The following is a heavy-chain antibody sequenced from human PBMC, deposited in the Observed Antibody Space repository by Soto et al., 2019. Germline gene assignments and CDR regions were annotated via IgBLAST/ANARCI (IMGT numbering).Heavy chain of an antibody. CDR3: VEGCFYDGFDY. CDR2: ITKNSDRT. CDR1: GFTFTNFA. J-gene: IGHJ4*02. D-gene: IGHD5-12*01. Sequence: GGSLRLSCAASGFTFTNFAMSWVRQAPGKGLEWVSSITKNSDRTYYAASVKGRFTISRDNARNTQFLQMNSLRVEDTAVYYCVEGCFYDGFDYWGQGTLVTVSS. V-gene: IGHV3-23*01.